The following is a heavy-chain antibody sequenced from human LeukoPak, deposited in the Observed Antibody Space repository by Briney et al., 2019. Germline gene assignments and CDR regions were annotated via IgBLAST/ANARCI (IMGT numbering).Heavy chain of an antibody. CDR3: AKDTHFFSGFGELDY. CDR2: ISYDGSNK. D-gene: IGHD3-10*01. Sequence: GGSLRLSCATSGFTFSSYGMHWVRQAPGKGLEWVAVISYDGSNKCYADSVKGRFTISGDNSKNTLYLQMNSLRAEDTAMYYCAKDTHFFSGFGELDYWGQGTLVTVSS. J-gene: IGHJ4*02. CDR1: GFTFSSYG. V-gene: IGHV3-30*18.